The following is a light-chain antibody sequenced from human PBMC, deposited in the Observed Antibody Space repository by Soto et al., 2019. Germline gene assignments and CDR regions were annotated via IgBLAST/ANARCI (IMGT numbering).Light chain of an antibody. V-gene: IGKV1-5*03. CDR1: QNINSW. Sequence: DIQMTQSPSTLSASVGDRVTITCRASQNINSWLAWYQQKPGKAPKLLIYKASNLESGVPSRFSGSGSGTEFTLTISSLQPDDFATYYCQQYKSVSLLTFGGGTKVDIK. J-gene: IGKJ4*01. CDR2: KAS. CDR3: QQYKSVSLLT.